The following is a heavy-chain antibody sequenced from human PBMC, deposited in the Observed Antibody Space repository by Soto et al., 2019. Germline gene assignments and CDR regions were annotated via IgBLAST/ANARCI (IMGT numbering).Heavy chain of an antibody. D-gene: IGHD3-16*01. V-gene: IGHV1-24*01. J-gene: IGHJ5*02. Sequence: ASVKVSCKVSGYTLTELSMHWVRQAPGKGLEWMGGFDPEDGETIYAQKFQGRVTMTSDTSTGTAYMELSGLTSEDTAVYYCARSSGGVFGIIIEGTNWFAPWGQGTLVTVSS. CDR1: GYTLTELS. CDR2: FDPEDGET. CDR3: ARSSGGVFGIIIEGTNWFAP.